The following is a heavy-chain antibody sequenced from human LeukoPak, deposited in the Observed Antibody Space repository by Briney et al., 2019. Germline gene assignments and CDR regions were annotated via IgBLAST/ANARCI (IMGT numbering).Heavy chain of an antibody. Sequence: SETLSLTCTVSGGSISRYYWSWIRQPPGKGLEWIGYIYYSGSTNYNPSLKSRVTISIDTSKNQFSLKLSSVTAADTAVYYCVGNRYYFYYWGQGTLVTVSS. CDR2: IYYSGST. CDR3: VGNRYYFYY. V-gene: IGHV4-59*01. J-gene: IGHJ4*02. CDR1: GGSISRYY. D-gene: IGHD7-27*01.